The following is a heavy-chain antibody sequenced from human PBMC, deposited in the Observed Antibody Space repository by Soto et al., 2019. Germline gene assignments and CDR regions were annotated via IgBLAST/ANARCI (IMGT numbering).Heavy chain of an antibody. CDR3: ARRDYYSYGMDV. CDR2: ISTHNGNT. V-gene: IGHV1-18*01. J-gene: IGHJ6*02. Sequence: QVQLVQSGAEVKKPGASVKVSCKTSGYTFVRYGITWVRQAPGQGLEWMGGISTHNGNTNYGKKLQGRVTMTTDTSTSTAYMELRSLRSDDTAVYYCARRDYYSYGMDVWGQGTTVTVSS. CDR1: GYTFVRYG.